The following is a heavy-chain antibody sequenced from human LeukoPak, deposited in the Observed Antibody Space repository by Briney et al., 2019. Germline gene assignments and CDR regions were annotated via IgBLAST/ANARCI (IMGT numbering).Heavy chain of an antibody. V-gene: IGHV1-69*05. Sequence: GASVKVSCKASGGTFSSYAISWVRQAPGQGLEWMGGIIPIFGTANYAQKFQGRVTITTDESTSTACMELSSLRSEDTAVYYCARSPTSSTPPYFDYWGQGTLVTVSS. CDR1: GGTFSSYA. J-gene: IGHJ4*02. D-gene: IGHD6-13*01. CDR3: ARSPTSSTPPYFDY. CDR2: IIPIFGTA.